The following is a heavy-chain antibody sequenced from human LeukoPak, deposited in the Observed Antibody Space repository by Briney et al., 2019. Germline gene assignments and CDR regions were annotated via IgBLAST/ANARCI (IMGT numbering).Heavy chain of an antibody. D-gene: IGHD3-22*01. Sequence: PSQTLSLTCTVSGGSISSGSYYWSWIRQPAGKGLEWIGSIYHSGSTYYNPSLKSRVTISVDTSKNQFSLKLSSVTAADTAVYYCARDPFTLYYYDSSGQAAFDIWGQGTMVTVSP. CDR1: GGSISSGSYY. V-gene: IGHV4-61*02. J-gene: IGHJ3*02. CDR2: IYHSGST. CDR3: ARDPFTLYYYDSSGQAAFDI.